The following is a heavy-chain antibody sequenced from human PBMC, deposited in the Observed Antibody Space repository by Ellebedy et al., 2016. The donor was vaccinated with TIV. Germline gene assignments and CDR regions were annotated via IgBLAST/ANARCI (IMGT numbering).Heavy chain of an antibody. V-gene: IGHV3-74*01. D-gene: IGHD2-21*02. CDR3: ARVPIVVVTALNWFDP. CDR1: GFTFSSYW. CDR2: INSDGSST. Sequence: GGSLRLSXAASGFTFSSYWMHWVHQAPGKGLVWVSRINSDGSSTSYADSVKGRFTISRDNAKNTLYPQMNSLRAEDTAVYYCARVPIVVVTALNWFDPWGQGTLVTVSS. J-gene: IGHJ5*02.